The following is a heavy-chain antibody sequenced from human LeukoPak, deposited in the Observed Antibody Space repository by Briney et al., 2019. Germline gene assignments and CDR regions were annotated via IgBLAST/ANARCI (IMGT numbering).Heavy chain of an antibody. CDR3: ARHSWGGNKDFDL. Sequence: SETLSLTCGVSGDSISSSPYYWAWIRQPPGKGLAWIGSIHQSGGSYYNPSLQSRLSMSVDTSKNQFSLKLTSVTAADTAVHYCARHSWGGNKDFDLWGRGTLVAVSS. V-gene: IGHV4-39*01. CDR2: IHQSGGS. CDR1: GDSISSSPYY. J-gene: IGHJ2*01. D-gene: IGHD4-23*01.